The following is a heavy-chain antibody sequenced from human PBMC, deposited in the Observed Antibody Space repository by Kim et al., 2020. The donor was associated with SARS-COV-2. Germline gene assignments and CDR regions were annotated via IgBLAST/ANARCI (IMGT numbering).Heavy chain of an antibody. D-gene: IGHD6-19*01. CDR3: ARDGNSGIAVAGVHYYYGMDV. CDR2: ISFDGSSK. J-gene: IGHJ6*02. Sequence: GGSLRLSCAASGFAFSSFAMHWVRQAPGKGLEWVAVISFDGSSKYHADSVKGRFTISRDNSRDTIYLQMNSLRPEDTALYYCARDGNSGIAVAGVHYYYGMDVWGQGTKVTVS. CDR1: GFAFSSFA. V-gene: IGHV3-30*04.